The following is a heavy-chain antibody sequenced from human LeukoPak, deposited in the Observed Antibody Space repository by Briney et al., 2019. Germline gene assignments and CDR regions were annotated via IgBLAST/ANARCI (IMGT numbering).Heavy chain of an antibody. D-gene: IGHD6-13*01. CDR3: ARGGLITAAGTLGWFDP. V-gene: IGHV4-4*09. Sequence: PSETLSLTCTVSGGSISSYYWSWIRQPPGKGLEWIGYIYHSGSTYYNPSLKSRVTISVDMSKNQLSLKLSSVTAADTAVYYCARGGLITAAGTLGWFDPWGQGTLVTVSS. CDR2: IYHSGST. CDR1: GGSISSYY. J-gene: IGHJ5*02.